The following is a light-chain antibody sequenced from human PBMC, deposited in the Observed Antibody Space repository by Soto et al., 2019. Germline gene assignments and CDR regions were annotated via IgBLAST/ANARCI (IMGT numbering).Light chain of an antibody. Sequence: EIVLTQSPVTLSLSPGERATLSCRASQSVNSFLAWYQQKPGQAPRLLIYDTSKRATGIPARFSGSGSGTAFTLTISRLEPVDFAIYYCQQRAKWPLTFGGGTKVEIK. CDR3: QQRAKWPLT. V-gene: IGKV3-11*01. J-gene: IGKJ4*01. CDR1: QSVNSF. CDR2: DTS.